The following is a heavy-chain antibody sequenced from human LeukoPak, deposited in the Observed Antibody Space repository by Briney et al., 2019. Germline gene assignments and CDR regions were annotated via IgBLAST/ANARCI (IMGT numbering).Heavy chain of an antibody. D-gene: IGHD1-7*01. V-gene: IGHV1-46*01. CDR2: INPTGGST. CDR1: GYTFTSYH. J-gene: IGHJ4*02. Sequence: ASVKVSCKASGYTFTSYHIHWVRQAPGQGLEWMGIINPTGGSTSSAQKFQGRVTMTRDTSTSTVYMELSSLRSEDTAVYYCARGGELLNYLGQGTLVTVSS. CDR3: ARGGELLNY.